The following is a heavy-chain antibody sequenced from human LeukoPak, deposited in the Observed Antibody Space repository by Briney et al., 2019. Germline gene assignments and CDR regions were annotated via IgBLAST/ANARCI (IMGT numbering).Heavy chain of an antibody. CDR2: IVVGSGNT. Sequence: SVKVSCKASGFTFSSSAVQWVRQARGQRLEWIGWIVVGSGNTNYAQKFQERVTITRDMSTSTAYMELSSLRSEDTAVYYCARGGYYDSSGYYYQFDIWGQGTMVTVSS. J-gene: IGHJ3*02. D-gene: IGHD3-22*01. CDR3: ARGGYYDSSGYYYQFDI. CDR1: GFTFSSSA. V-gene: IGHV1-58*01.